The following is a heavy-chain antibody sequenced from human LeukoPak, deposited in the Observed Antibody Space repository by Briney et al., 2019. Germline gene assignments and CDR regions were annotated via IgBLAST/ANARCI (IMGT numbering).Heavy chain of an antibody. Sequence: PSETLSLTCAVYGGSFSGYYWSWIRQPPGKGLEWIGEINHSGSTNYNPSLKSRVTISVDTSKNQFSLKLSSVTAADTAVYYCARRIAYTWIRYFDYWGQGTLVTVSS. CDR1: GGSFSGYY. D-gene: IGHD5-18*01. V-gene: IGHV4-34*01. CDR3: ARRIAYTWIRYFDY. CDR2: INHSGST. J-gene: IGHJ4*02.